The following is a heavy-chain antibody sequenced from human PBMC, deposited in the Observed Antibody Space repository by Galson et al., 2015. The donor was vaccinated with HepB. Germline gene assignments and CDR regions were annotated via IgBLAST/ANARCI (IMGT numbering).Heavy chain of an antibody. CDR3: TAAFTIFGAEPPLDYMDV. CDR1: GFTFSDAW. CDR2: IKSKADGGTT. J-gene: IGHJ6*03. D-gene: IGHD3-3*01. V-gene: IGHV3-15*07. Sequence: SLRLSCAASGFTFSDAWMNWVRQAPGKGLEWVGRIKSKADGGTTDYAAPVKGRFTISRDDSKNTLFLQMNSLKTEDTAVYYCTAAFTIFGAEPPLDYMDVWGKGTTVTVSS.